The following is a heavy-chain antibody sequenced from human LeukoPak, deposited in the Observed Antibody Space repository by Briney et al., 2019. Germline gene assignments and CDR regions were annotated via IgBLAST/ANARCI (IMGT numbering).Heavy chain of an antibody. CDR3: AKAPVTSCRSVFCYPFDT. Sequence: GGSLRLSCAASGFTLSSYAMSWVRQAPGKGLEWVSAISDTGNTYHADSVKGRFTISRDSSKNTLSLQMNRLRPEDAAVYYCAKAPVTSCRSVFCYPFDTWGQGTLVTVSS. V-gene: IGHV3-23*01. D-gene: IGHD2-15*01. CDR1: GFTLSSYA. J-gene: IGHJ4*02. CDR2: ISDTGNT.